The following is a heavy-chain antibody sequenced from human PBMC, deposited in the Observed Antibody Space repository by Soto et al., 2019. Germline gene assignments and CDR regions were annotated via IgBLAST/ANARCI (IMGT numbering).Heavy chain of an antibody. V-gene: IGHV1-69*13. D-gene: IGHD3-22*01. CDR1: GDTFSSYA. CDR3: ARDGSGYRSRASPMDV. Sequence: SVKVSCKASGDTFSSYAISWVRQAPGQGLEWMGGVIPIFGTANYAQKFQGRVTITADESTSTAYMELSSLRSEDTAVYYCARDGSGYRSRASPMDVWGQGTTITVSS. CDR2: VIPIFGTA. J-gene: IGHJ6*02.